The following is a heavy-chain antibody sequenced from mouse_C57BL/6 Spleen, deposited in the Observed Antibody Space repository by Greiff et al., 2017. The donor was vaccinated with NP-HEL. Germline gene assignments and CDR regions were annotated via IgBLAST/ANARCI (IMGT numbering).Heavy chain of an antibody. J-gene: IGHJ3*01. CDR3: VRYYGSSLAWFAY. V-gene: IGHV1-7*01. CDR2: INPGDGYT. CDR1: GYTFTSSW. D-gene: IGHD1-1*01. Sequence: QVQLQQSGPELAKPGASVKLSCKASGYTFTSSWMNWVKQRPGKGLEWIGYINPGDGYTKYNQKFKDKATLTADKSSSTAYMQLSSLTSEDSAVYDSVRYYGSSLAWFAYWGQGTLVTVSA.